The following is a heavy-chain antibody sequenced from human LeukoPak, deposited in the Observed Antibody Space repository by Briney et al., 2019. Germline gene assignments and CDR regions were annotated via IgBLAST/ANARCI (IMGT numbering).Heavy chain of an antibody. CDR3: ARGKRGYSSSWYDY. V-gene: IGHV4-34*01. CDR1: GGSFSGYY. D-gene: IGHD6-13*01. CDR2: INYSGSP. J-gene: IGHJ4*02. Sequence: SEPLSLTCAVYGGSFSGYYWSWIRQPPGKGLEWIGEINYSGSPNYNPSLKSRVTISVDTSKNQFSLKLSSVTAADTAVYYCARGKRGYSSSWYDYWGQGTLVTLSS.